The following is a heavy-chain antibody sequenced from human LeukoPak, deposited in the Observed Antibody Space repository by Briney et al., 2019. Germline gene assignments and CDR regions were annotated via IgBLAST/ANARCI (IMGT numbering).Heavy chain of an antibody. CDR2: IWYDGSNK. Sequence: PGGSLRLSCAASGFTFSSYGMHWVRQAPGKGLEWVAVIWYDGSNKYYADSVKGRFTISRDNPKNTLYLQMNSLRAEDTAVYYCARDGYSSSSYFDYWGQGTLVTVSS. CDR1: GFTFSSYG. D-gene: IGHD6-6*01. CDR3: ARDGYSSSSYFDY. V-gene: IGHV3-33*01. J-gene: IGHJ4*02.